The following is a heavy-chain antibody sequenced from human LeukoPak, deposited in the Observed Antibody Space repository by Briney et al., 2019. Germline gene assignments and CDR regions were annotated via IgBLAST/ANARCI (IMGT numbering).Heavy chain of an antibody. V-gene: IGHV3-30-3*02. Sequence: GGSLRLSCAASGFTFSSYAMHWVRQAPGKGLEWVAVISYDGSNKYYADSVKGRFTISRDNSKNTLYLHMTSLRAEDTAVYYCTNSDDYGDYWGQGTLVTVSS. CDR1: GFTFSSYA. CDR2: ISYDGSNK. CDR3: TNSDDYGDY. J-gene: IGHJ4*02.